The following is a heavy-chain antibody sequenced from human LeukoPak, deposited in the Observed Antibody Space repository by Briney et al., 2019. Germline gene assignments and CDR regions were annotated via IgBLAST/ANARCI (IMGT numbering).Heavy chain of an antibody. J-gene: IGHJ4*02. D-gene: IGHD3-10*01. CDR1: GFTFSSYA. CDR2: VSGSGSTT. V-gene: IGHV3-23*01. CDR3: AKDPLARGVTYDY. Sequence: GGSLRLSCAASGFTFSSYAMSWVRQAPGKGLEWVSAVSGSGSTTYYADSVKGRFTISRDNSKNTLYLQMNSLRAEDTAVYYCAKDPLARGVTYDYWGQGTLVTVSS.